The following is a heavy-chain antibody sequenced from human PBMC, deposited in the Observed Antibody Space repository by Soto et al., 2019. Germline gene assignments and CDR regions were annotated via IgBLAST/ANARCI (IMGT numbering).Heavy chain of an antibody. Sequence: QVQLVQSGAEVKKPGASVKVSCKASGYTFTSYDINWVRQATGQGLEWMGWMNPNSGNTGYAHKFQGRVNMTRNTSISTVYSELSSLRSEATAVYYCARVLGLNDPLGYWGQGTLVTVSS. CDR2: MNPNSGNT. V-gene: IGHV1-8*01. J-gene: IGHJ4*02. D-gene: IGHD1-1*01. CDR1: GYTFTSYD. CDR3: ARVLGLNDPLGY.